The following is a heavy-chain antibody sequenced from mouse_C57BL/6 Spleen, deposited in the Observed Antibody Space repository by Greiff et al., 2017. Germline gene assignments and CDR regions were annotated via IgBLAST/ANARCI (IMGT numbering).Heavy chain of an antibody. CDR2: FYPGSGSI. V-gene: IGHV1-62-2*01. J-gene: IGHJ3*01. Sequence: VQLQQSGAELVKPGASVKLSCKASGYTFTEYTIHWVKQRSGQGLEWIGWFYPGSGSIKYNEKFKDKATLTADKSSSTVYMELSRLTSEASAVYFCARHESRGYYDYLAWFAYWGQGTLVTVSA. CDR3: ARHESRGYYDYLAWFAY. CDR1: GYTFTEYT. D-gene: IGHD2-4*01.